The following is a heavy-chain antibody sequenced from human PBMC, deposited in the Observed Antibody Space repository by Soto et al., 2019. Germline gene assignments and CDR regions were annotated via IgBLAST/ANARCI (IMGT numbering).Heavy chain of an antibody. CDR1: GYTFTTYG. CDR2: ISPYNDNT. CDR3: AKDKRPTFYYNGMDV. V-gene: IGHV1-18*04. Sequence: ASVKVSCKASGYTFTTYGVNWVRQAPGQGLEWMGWISPYNDNTNYARRFQGRVTLTTDTSANTAYMELRSLTFDDTDIYYCAKDKRPTFYYNGMDVRGKGTTVTVSS. J-gene: IGHJ6*04.